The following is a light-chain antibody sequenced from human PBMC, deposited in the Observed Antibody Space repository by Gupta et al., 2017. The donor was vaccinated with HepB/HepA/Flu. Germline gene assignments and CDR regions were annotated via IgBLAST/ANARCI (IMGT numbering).Light chain of an antibody. CDR2: GAS. Sequence: VLTHSPGSLSLSPGERATLSCRASQSVSSSYLAWYQQKPGQAPRLLIYGASSRATGIPDRFSGSGSGTDFTLTISSLEPEDFAVYYCQQYGNSPRITFGRGTRVEIK. CDR3: QQYGNSPRIT. V-gene: IGKV3-20*01. J-gene: IGKJ5*01. CDR1: QSVSSSY.